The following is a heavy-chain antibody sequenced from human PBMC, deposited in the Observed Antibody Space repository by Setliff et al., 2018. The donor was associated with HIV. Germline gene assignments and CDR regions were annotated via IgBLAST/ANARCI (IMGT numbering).Heavy chain of an antibody. CDR3: ARSHYDSRGYYYRGDAFDI. CDR2: IQQHGSEI. Sequence: PGGSLRLSCAASGYTFSSYWMAWVRQCPGKGLEWVANIQQHGSEIHYVDSVQGRFTISRDNAKNSLYLQMNSLRAEDTAVYYCARSHYDSRGYYYRGDAFDIWGLGTMVTVSS. V-gene: IGHV3-7*02. CDR1: GYTFSSYW. J-gene: IGHJ3*02. D-gene: IGHD3-22*01.